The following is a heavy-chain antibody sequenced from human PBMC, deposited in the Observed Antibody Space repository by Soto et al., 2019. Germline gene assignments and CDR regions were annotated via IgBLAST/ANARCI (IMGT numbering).Heavy chain of an antibody. CDR3: TKSWLFEKNWFDP. V-gene: IGHV3-23*01. CDR1: GFSFTTYG. J-gene: IGHJ5*02. Sequence: PGGSLRLSCAASGFSFTTYGMSWVRQAPGKGLEWVSDISSTGLYTYLAGSVKGRFTISRDNSKNTLYLQMSSLRVDDTAVYFCTKSWLFEKNWFDPWGQGTLVTVSS. D-gene: IGHD3-22*01. CDR2: ISSTGLYT.